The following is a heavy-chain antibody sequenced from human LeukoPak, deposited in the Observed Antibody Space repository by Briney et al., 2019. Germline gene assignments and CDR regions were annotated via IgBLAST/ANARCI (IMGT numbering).Heavy chain of an antibody. J-gene: IGHJ6*02. D-gene: IGHD1-1*01. CDR3: ARDSGAGTTYFYYYYYGMDV. CDR1: GFTFSSYS. CDR2: ISSSSSYI. V-gene: IGHV3-21*01. Sequence: GGSLRLSCAASGFTFSSYSMNWVRQAPGKGLEWVSSISSSSSYIYYADSVKGRFTISRDNAKNSLYLQMNSLRAEDTPVYYCARDSGAGTTYFYYYYYGMDVWGQGTTVTVSS.